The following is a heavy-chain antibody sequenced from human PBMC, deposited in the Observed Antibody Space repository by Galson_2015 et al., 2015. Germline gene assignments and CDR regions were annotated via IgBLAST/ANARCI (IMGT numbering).Heavy chain of an antibody. J-gene: IGHJ4*02. CDR3: AKGELVDTAMAIFDY. D-gene: IGHD5-18*01. Sequence: SLRLSCAASGFTFSSYGMHWVRQAPGKGLEWVAVISYDGSNKYYADSVKGRFTISRDNSKNTLYLQMNSLRAEDTAVYYCAKGELVDTAMAIFDYWGQGTLVTVSS. CDR1: GFTFSSYG. V-gene: IGHV3-30*18. CDR2: ISYDGSNK.